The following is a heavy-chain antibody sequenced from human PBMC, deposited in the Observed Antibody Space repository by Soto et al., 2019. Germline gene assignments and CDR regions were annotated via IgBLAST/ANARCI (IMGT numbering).Heavy chain of an antibody. CDR3: ARDRSSYALDS. D-gene: IGHD6-13*01. V-gene: IGHV1-18*01. Sequence: QVQLVQSGAEVKKPGASVKVSCKASGYTFTSYGFIWVRQAPGQGLEWMGWISAYNGNTNYSQKVQARVTMTTDTATTTAYMAMRSLTSDDTAVHYCARDRSSYALDSWGQGTLVTVSP. CDR2: ISAYNGNT. CDR1: GYTFTSYG. J-gene: IGHJ5*01.